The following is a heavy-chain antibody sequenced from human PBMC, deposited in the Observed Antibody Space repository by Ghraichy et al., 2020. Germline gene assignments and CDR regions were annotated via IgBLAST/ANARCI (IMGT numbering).Heavy chain of an antibody. J-gene: IGHJ4*02. CDR1: GYTFTSYG. CDR3: ARDLGRSGYYISDY. Sequence: ASVKVSCKASGYTFTSYGISWVRQAPGQGLEWMGWISAYNGNTNYAQKLQGRVTMTTDTSTRTAYMELRSLRSDDTAVYYCARDLGRSGYYISDYWGQGTLVTVSS. V-gene: IGHV1-18*01. D-gene: IGHD3-3*01. CDR2: ISAYNGNT.